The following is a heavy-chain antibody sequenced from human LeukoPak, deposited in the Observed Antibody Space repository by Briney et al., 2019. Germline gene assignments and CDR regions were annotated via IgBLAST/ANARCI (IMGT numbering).Heavy chain of an antibody. CDR2: IGSSSSYT. V-gene: IGHV3-11*06. Sequence: SGGSLRLSCAASGFTFSDYYMSWIRQAPGKGLEWVSYIGSSSSYTNYADSVKGRFTISRDNAKNSLYLQMNSLRAEDTAVYYCARDSSSPSYYGMDVWGQGTTVTVSS. J-gene: IGHJ6*02. CDR1: GFTFSDYY. D-gene: IGHD6-13*01. CDR3: ARDSSSPSYYGMDV.